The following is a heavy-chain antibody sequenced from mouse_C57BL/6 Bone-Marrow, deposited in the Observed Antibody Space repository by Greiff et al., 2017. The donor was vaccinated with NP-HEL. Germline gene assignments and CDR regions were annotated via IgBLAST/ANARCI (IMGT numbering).Heavy chain of an antibody. V-gene: IGHV1-55*01. CDR2: IYPGSGST. CDR1: GYTFTSYW. J-gene: IGHJ4*01. Sequence: QVQLQQPGAELVKPGASVKMSCKASGYTFTSYWITWVKQRPGQGLEWIGDIYPGSGSTNYNEKFKSKATLTVDTSSRTAYMQLSSLTSEDSAVYYCARKTTVVAGAMDYWGQGTSVTVSS. D-gene: IGHD1-1*01. CDR3: ARKTTVVAGAMDY.